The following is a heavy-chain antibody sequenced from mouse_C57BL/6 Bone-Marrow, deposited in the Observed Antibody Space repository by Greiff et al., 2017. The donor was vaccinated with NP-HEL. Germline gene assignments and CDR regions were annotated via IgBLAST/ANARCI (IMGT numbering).Heavy chain of an antibody. CDR2: ISPYYGDA. D-gene: IGHD1-3*01. CDR1: GYTFTDYA. V-gene: IGHV1-67*01. Sequence: QVQLQQSGPELVRPGVSVKISCKGSGYTFTDYAMHWVKQSPAKSLEWIGVISPYYGDASYNQKFKDKATLTVDKSSRHSYLALARLTSEDSAVYYCAREGYNRYYAMDYGGQGTSVTVSS. J-gene: IGHJ4*01. CDR3: AREGYNRYYAMDY.